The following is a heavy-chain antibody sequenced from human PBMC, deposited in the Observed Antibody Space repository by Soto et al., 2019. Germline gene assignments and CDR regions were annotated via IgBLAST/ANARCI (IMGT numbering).Heavy chain of an antibody. D-gene: IGHD3-16*01. V-gene: IGHV4-4*02. J-gene: IGHJ5*02. CDR1: SGSISSSNW. Sequence: SETLSLTCAVSSGSISSSNWWSWVRQPPGKGLEWIGEIYHSGSTNYNPSLKSRVTISVDKSKNQFSLKLSSVTAADTAVYYCAKDRRGTNWFDPWGQGTLVTVSS. CDR2: IYHSGST. CDR3: AKDRRGTNWFDP.